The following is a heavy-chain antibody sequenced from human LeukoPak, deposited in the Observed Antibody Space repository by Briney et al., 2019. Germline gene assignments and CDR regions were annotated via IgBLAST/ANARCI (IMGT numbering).Heavy chain of an antibody. J-gene: IGHJ3*02. V-gene: IGHV3-21*01. Sequence: GGSLRLSCAASGFTLSRYAMDWVRQAPGKGLEWVSSISSRSTYMYYADSVKGRFSISRDNAKNSLYLQMNSLRAEDTAVYYCARNPDYDVLAAKYNKTFDMWGRGTMVTVSS. CDR1: GFTLSRYA. CDR2: ISSRSTYM. D-gene: IGHD3-9*01. CDR3: ARNPDYDVLAAKYNKTFDM.